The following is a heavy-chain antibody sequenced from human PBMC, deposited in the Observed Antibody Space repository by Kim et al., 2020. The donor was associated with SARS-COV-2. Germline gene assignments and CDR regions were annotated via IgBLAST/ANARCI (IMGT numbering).Heavy chain of an antibody. V-gene: IGHV2-5*05. CDR2: IYWDNDN. J-gene: IGHJ5*02. Sequence: SGPTLVKPTQTPTLTCTFSGFSLSTYGVSVGWIRLAPGKALEWLAVIYWDNDNRLDPSLETRLTITKDTSKNQVVLTMTKMDPADTATYFCAHSPSYNWSDAWGQGTLVTVSS. CDR3: AHSPSYNWSDA. CDR1: GFSLSTYGVS.